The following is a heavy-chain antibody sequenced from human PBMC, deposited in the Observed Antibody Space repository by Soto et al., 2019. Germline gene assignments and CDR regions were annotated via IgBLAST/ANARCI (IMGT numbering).Heavy chain of an antibody. V-gene: IGHV1-24*01. J-gene: IGHJ6*02. Sequence: ASVKVACKVSGYTHTQLSMHWVRQAPGEGLEWMGGFDPEDGETIYAQKFQGRVTMTEDTSTDTAYMELSSLRSEDTAVYYCATEGYSSSSGVYYYYGMDVWGQGTTVTVSS. D-gene: IGHD6-6*01. CDR1: GYTHTQLS. CDR3: ATEGYSSSSGVYYYYGMDV. CDR2: FDPEDGET.